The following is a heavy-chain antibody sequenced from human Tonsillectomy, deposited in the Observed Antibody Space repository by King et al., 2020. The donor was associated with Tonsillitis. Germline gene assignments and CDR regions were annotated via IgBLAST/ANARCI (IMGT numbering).Heavy chain of an antibody. V-gene: IGHV5-51*01. J-gene: IGHJ3*02. Sequence: EVQLVESGAEVKKPGESLKISCKGSGYSFTSYWIGWVRQMPGEGLEWRWIIYPGDSDTRYSPSFQGQVTISADKSISTAYLQWSSLKASETAMYYCARVGADYGSGTYWCDAFDIWGQGTMVTASS. CDR2: IYPGDSDT. CDR3: ARVGADYGSGTYWCDAFDI. CDR1: GYSFTSYW. D-gene: IGHD3-10*01.